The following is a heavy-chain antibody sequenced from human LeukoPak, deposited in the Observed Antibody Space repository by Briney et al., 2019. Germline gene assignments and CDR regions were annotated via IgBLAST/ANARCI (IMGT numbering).Heavy chain of an antibody. V-gene: IGHV4-34*01. J-gene: IGHJ5*02. D-gene: IGHD6-19*01. CDR1: GGPFSGYY. Sequence: PSETLSLTCAVYGGPFSGYYWSWIRQPPGKGLEWIGEINHSGSTNYNPSLKSRVTISVDTSKNQFSLKLSSVTAADTAVYYCARGTYIGSGWYTLSGAWFDPWGQGTLVTVSS. CDR2: INHSGST. CDR3: ARGTYIGSGWYTLSGAWFDP.